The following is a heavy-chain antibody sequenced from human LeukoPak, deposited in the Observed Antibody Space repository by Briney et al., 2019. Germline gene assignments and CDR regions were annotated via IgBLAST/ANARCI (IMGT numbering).Heavy chain of an antibody. V-gene: IGHV3-48*01. CDR3: GVLYYRNNWFDP. J-gene: IGHJ5*02. CDR2: ISSSSSTI. D-gene: IGHD3-10*01. CDR1: GFTFDDYG. Sequence: GGSLRLSCAASGFTFDDYGMSWVRQAPGKGLEWVSYISSSSSTIYYADSVKGRFTISRDNAKNSLYLQMNSLRAEDTAVYYCGVLYYRNNWFDPWGQGTLVTVSS.